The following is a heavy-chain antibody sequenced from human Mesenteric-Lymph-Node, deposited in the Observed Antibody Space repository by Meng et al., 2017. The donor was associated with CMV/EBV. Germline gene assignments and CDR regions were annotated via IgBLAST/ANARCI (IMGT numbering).Heavy chain of an antibody. D-gene: IGHD6-13*01. V-gene: IGHV7-4-1*02. J-gene: IGHJ4*02. CDR1: GYTFNYYG. CDR3: ARAIAAAGLGGDY. Sequence: CKASGYTFNYYGLNWVRQAPGQGLEWMGWINTNSGNGRYAQDFTGRFVFSLDTSVNTAYLQISSLKAEDTAVYYCARAIAAAGLGGDYWGQGTLVTVSS. CDR2: INTNSGNG.